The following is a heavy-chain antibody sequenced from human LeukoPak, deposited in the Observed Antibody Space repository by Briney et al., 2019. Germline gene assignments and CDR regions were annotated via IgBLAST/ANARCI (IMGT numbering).Heavy chain of an antibody. J-gene: IGHJ4*02. D-gene: IGHD6-19*01. V-gene: IGHV3-23*01. CDR1: GFTFSSYA. Sequence: GGSLRLSCAASGFTFSSYAMSWVRQAPGRGLEWVSAISGSGSSTYYADSVKGRFTISRDNSKNTLYLQMNSLRAEDTAVYSCAKDLIPFQWLVSPFDYWGLGTLVTVSS. CDR3: AKDLIPFQWLVSPFDY. CDR2: ISGSGSST.